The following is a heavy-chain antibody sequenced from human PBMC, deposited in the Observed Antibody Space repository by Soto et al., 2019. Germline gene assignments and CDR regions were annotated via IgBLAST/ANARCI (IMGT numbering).Heavy chain of an antibody. CDR3: AIDGGGGYIAGIDY. Sequence: EVQLLESGGGLVQPGGSLRLSCAASGFTFSTYAMSWVRQAPGKGLEWVSAIRGSGDTTYYADSVKGRFTISRDNSKNTRYLQMNSLRAEDTAVYYCAIDGGGGYIAGIDYWGQGPLVTVS. CDR1: GFTFSTYA. CDR2: IRGSGDTT. D-gene: IGHD3-16*01. V-gene: IGHV3-23*01. J-gene: IGHJ4*02.